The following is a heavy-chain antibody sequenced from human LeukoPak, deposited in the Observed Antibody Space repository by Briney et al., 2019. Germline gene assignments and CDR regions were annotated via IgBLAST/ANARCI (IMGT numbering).Heavy chain of an antibody. J-gene: IGHJ5*02. CDR2: IRHDGSLI. D-gene: IGHD4-17*01. CDR1: GFSFKTDG. Sequence: PGGSLRLSCVASGFSFKTDGMHWVRQAPGKGLEWVAHIRHDGSLIYYSQSAKDRFTISRDNSKNTLYLQMNSLRSDDTAVYYCTRGDDYGSNMRLPKFNWFDPWGQGSLVTVSS. V-gene: IGHV3-30*02. CDR3: TRGDDYGSNMRLPKFNWFDP.